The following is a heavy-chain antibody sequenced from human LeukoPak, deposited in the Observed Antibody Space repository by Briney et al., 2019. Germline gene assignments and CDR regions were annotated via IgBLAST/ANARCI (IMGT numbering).Heavy chain of an antibody. V-gene: IGHV7-4-1*02. J-gene: IGHJ4*02. CDR3: ARGMYSGSYCRSTRVVY. CDR2: INTNTGNP. Sequence: ASVKVSCKASGYTFTSYAMNWVRQAPGQGLEGMGWINTNTGNPTYAQGFTGRFVFSLDTSVSTAYLQISSLKAEDTAVYYCARGMYSGSYCRSTRVVYWGQGTLVTVSS. CDR1: GYTFTSYA. D-gene: IGHD1-26*01.